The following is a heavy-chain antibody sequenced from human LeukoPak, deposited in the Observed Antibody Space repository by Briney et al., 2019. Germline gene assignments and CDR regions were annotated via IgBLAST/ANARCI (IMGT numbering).Heavy chain of an antibody. CDR1: GFSFSTYG. V-gene: IGHV3-30*02. J-gene: IGHJ4*02. CDR2: IRYDGSDK. Sequence: GGSLRLSCASSGFSFSTYGMHRVRQAPGKGLEWVAFIRYDGSDKYYVDSVRGRFTISRDNSKNTLYLQMNSLRAEDTAVYYCAKDGAFDYWGQGTLVTVSS. CDR3: AKDGAFDY.